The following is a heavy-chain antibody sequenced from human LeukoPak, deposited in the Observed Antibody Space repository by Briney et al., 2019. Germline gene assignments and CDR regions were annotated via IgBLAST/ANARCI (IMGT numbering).Heavy chain of an antibody. CDR2: ISGSGGTT. D-gene: IGHD3-3*01. CDR3: AKLSHLGWLPFDY. CDR1: GFTFSTYA. Sequence: PGGSLRLSCAASGFTFSTYAMSWVRQAPGRGLEWVSSISGSGGTTCYADSVKGRFTISRDNSKNTLYLQMNSLRAEDTAVYYCAKLSHLGWLPFDYWGQGTLVTVSS. J-gene: IGHJ4*02. V-gene: IGHV3-23*01.